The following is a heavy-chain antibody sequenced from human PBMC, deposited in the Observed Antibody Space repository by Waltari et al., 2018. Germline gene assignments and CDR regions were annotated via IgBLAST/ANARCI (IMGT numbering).Heavy chain of an antibody. CDR3: ARERVAGTRGFDY. D-gene: IGHD6-19*01. CDR1: GASLSSSS. CDR2: IYYSGST. J-gene: IGHJ4*02. V-gene: IGHV4-59*01. Sequence: QVQLQESGPGLVKPSETLSLTCTVSGASLSSSSWSWIRQPPGKGLEWIGYIYYSGSTNYNPSLKSRVTISVDTSKNQFSLKLSSVTAADTAVYYCARERVAGTRGFDYWGQGTLVTVSS.